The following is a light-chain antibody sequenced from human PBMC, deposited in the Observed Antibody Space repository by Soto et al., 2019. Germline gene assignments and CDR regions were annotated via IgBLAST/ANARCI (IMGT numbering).Light chain of an antibody. J-gene: IGKJ1*01. Sequence: DLNLTQSPSSLSASVGDRVTITCRAGQSISSYLNWYQQKPGKAPKLLIYAASSLQSGVPSRFSGSGSGTDFTLTISSLQPEDFATYCWQQCDSTPTFGQGTKVDIK. CDR1: QSISSY. V-gene: IGKV1-39*01. CDR3: QQCDSTPT. CDR2: AAS.